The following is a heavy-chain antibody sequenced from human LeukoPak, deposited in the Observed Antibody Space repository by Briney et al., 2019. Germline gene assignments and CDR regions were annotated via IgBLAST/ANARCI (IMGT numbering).Heavy chain of an antibody. Sequence: GGSLRLSCAASGFTFSSYSMNWVRQAPGKGLEWVSYISSSSSTIYYADSVKGRFTISRDNSKNTLYLQMNSLRAEDTAVYYCARALTMIVVVIRAGAFDIWGQGTMVTVSS. D-gene: IGHD3-22*01. V-gene: IGHV3-48*01. CDR1: GFTFSSYS. J-gene: IGHJ3*02. CDR3: ARALTMIVVVIRAGAFDI. CDR2: ISSSSSTI.